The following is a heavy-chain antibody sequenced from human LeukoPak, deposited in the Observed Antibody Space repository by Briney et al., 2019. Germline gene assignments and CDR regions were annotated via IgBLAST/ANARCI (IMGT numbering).Heavy chain of an antibody. Sequence: SETLSLTCTVSGDSISGYYWSWIRQPPGKGLEWVGYVFSSGTTNYNPSLKGRVTLLIDTSKNQFSLELSSVTAADTAVYYCARSGRGAAGTRYISDFWGQGTLVTVSS. CDR2: VFSSGTT. V-gene: IGHV4-59*01. CDR3: ARSGRGAAGTRYISDF. J-gene: IGHJ4*02. CDR1: GDSISGYY. D-gene: IGHD6-13*01.